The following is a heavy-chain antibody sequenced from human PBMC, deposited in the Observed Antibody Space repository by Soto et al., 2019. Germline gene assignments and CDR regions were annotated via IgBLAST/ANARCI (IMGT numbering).Heavy chain of an antibody. Sequence: GGSLRLSCAASGFTFSSYAMHWVRQAPGKGLEWVAVISYDGSNKYYADSVKGRFTISRDNSKNTLYLQMSSLRAEDTAVYYCARDKDMIVGLDAFDIWGQGTMVTVSS. CDR1: GFTFSSYA. D-gene: IGHD3-22*01. V-gene: IGHV3-30-3*01. CDR2: ISYDGSNK. J-gene: IGHJ3*02. CDR3: ARDKDMIVGLDAFDI.